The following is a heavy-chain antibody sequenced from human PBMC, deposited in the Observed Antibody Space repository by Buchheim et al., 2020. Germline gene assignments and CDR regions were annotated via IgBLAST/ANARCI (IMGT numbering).Heavy chain of an antibody. V-gene: IGHV4-59*01. CDR1: GGSISSYY. CDR3: ARDIDY. Sequence: QVQLQESGPGLVKPSETLSLTCTVSGGSISSYYWSWIRQPPGKGLEWIGYIYHSGSTNYIPSLKSRVTISIDTSKNQFFLNLSSVTAADTAVYYCARDIDYWGQGTL. J-gene: IGHJ4*01. CDR2: IYHSGST.